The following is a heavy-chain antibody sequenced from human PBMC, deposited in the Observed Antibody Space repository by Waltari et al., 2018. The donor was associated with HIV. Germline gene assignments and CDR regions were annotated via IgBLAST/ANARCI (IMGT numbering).Heavy chain of an antibody. Sequence: EVQLVESGGGLVQPGRSLRLSCTASGFTFGDYVMRWFRQAPGKGLECVGFIRSKAYCGTTEDAASVKGRFTISRDDSKSIAYLQMNSLKTEDTAVYYCTRDGLYYDFWSGYPGYWGQGTLVTVSS. CDR2: IRSKAYCGTT. CDR1: GFTFGDYV. D-gene: IGHD3-3*01. CDR3: TRDGLYYDFWSGYPGY. V-gene: IGHV3-49*03. J-gene: IGHJ4*02.